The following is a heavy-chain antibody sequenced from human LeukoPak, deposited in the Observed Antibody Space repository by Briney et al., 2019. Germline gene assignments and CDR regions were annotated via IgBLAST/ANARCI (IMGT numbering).Heavy chain of an antibody. J-gene: IGHJ5*02. CDR3: ARGGYCSSTSCYRYWFDP. CDR1: GGSFSGYY. V-gene: IGHV4-34*01. CDR2: INHSGST. D-gene: IGHD2-2*01. Sequence: SETLSLTCAVYGGSFSGYYWSWIRQPPGKGLEWIGEINHSGSTNYNPSLKSRVTISVDTSKNQFSLKLSSATAADTAVYYCARGGYCSSTSCYRYWFDPWGQGTLVTVSS.